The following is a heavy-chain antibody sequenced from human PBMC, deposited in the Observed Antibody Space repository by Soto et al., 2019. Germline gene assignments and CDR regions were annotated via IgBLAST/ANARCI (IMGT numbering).Heavy chain of an antibody. CDR3: ARGPSGWFGYDY. V-gene: IGHV3-74*01. CDR2: INSDASTT. D-gene: IGHD6-19*01. J-gene: IGHJ4*02. Sequence: PGGSLRLSCAASGFTFSSSWMHWVRQAPGKGLVWVSRINSDASTTNYADSVKGRFTISRDNAKNTLYLQMDSLTAEDTAVYYCARGPSGWFGYDYWGQGTLVTVSS. CDR1: GFTFSSSW.